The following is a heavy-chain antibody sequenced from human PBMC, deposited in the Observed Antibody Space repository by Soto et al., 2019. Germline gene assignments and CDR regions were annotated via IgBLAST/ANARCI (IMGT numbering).Heavy chain of an antibody. CDR3: AAGRDWNDGYYYYYYGMDV. Sequence: SVKVSCKASGFTFTSSAVQWVRQARGQRREWIGWIVVGSGNTNYAQKFQERVTITRDMSTSTAYMELSSLRSEDTAVYYCAAGRDWNDGYYYYYYGMDVWGQGXTVTVYS. CDR1: GFTFTSSA. D-gene: IGHD1-1*01. CDR2: IVVGSGNT. J-gene: IGHJ6*02. V-gene: IGHV1-58*01.